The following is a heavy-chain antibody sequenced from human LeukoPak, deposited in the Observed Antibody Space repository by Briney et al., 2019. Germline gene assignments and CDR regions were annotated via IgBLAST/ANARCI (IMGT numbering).Heavy chain of an antibody. CDR3: ATGVYYASGSYYAGSAFDI. CDR1: DGSISSYY. J-gene: IGHJ3*02. V-gene: IGHV4-4*07. D-gene: IGHD3-10*01. Sequence: SETLSLTCTVSDGSISSYYWSWIRQPAGKGLEWIGRIYTSGSTNYNPSLKSRVTTSVDTSKNQFSLKLSSVTAADTAVYYCATGVYYASGSYYAGSAFDIWGQGTMVSVSS. CDR2: IYTSGST.